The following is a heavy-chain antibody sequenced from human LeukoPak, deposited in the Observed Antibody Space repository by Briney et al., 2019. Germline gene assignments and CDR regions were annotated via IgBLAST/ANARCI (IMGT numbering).Heavy chain of an antibody. Sequence: GGSLRLSCAASGFTFSSYSMNWVRQAPGKGLEWVSSISSSSYIYYADSVKGRFTISRDNAKNSLYLQMNSLRAEDTAVYYCARVGEKGDYSNYFDYWGQGTLVTVSS. CDR2: ISSSSYI. CDR3: ARVGEKGDYSNYFDY. D-gene: IGHD4-11*01. V-gene: IGHV3-21*01. CDR1: GFTFSSYS. J-gene: IGHJ4*02.